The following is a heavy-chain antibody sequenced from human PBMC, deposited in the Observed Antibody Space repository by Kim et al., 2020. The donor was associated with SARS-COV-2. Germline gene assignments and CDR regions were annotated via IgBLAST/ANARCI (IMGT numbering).Heavy chain of an antibody. CDR1: GFTFSNYW. CDR2: INSDGGDT. J-gene: IGHJ5*02. V-gene: IGHV3-74*01. Sequence: GGSLRLSCEASGFTFSNYWMNWARQGPGKGLVWVSRINSDGGDTHYADSVKGRFTISRDNAENTLHLQLNSLGVEDTAIYYCARGTFQQGFDPWGQGTLVTVSS. CDR3: ARGTFQQGFDP.